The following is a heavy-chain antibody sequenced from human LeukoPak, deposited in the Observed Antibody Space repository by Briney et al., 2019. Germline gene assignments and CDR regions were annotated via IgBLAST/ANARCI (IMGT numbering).Heavy chain of an antibody. D-gene: IGHD6-13*01. V-gene: IGHV3-74*01. J-gene: IGHJ4*02. CDR3: VRGIAAAGNVY. CDR2: INSDGSST. CDR1: GFPLSSSW. Sequence: GGSLRLSCAASGFPLSSSWMHWVRQAPGKGLVWVSRINSDGSSTSYADSVKGRFTISRDNTKNTLYLQMNSLRAEDTAVYYCVRGIAAAGNVYWGQGTLVTVSS.